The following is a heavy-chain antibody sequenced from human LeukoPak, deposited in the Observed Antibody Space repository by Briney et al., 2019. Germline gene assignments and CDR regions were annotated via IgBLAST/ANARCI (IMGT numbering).Heavy chain of an antibody. V-gene: IGHV4-34*01. CDR2: ISHSGST. Sequence: SETLSLTCAVYGGSFSDYYWSWIRQPPGKGLEWIGEISHSGSTKYNPSLKSRVTISVDTSKNQFSLKLYSVTAADTAVYYCARLRLGELSFAPDYWGQGTLVTVS. D-gene: IGHD3-16*02. CDR3: ARLRLGELSFAPDY. CDR1: GGSFSDYY. J-gene: IGHJ4*02.